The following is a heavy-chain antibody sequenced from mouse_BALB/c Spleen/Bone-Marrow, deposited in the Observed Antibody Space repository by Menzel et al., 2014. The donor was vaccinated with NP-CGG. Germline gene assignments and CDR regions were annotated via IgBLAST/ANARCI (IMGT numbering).Heavy chain of an antibody. J-gene: IGHJ4*01. CDR2: INPDSSTI. Sequence: EVQLVESGGGLVQPGGSLELSCAASGFDSSGYWMSWVRQAPGKGLEWIGEINPDSSTINYTPSLKDKFIISRDNAKNTLYLQMSKVRSEDTALYYCARLGYYGTMDYWGQGTSVTVSS. D-gene: IGHD1-1*01. V-gene: IGHV4-1*02. CDR1: GFDSSGYW. CDR3: ARLGYYGTMDY.